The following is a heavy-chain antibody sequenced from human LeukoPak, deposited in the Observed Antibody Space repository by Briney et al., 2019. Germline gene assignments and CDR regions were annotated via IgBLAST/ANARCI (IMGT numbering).Heavy chain of an antibody. D-gene: IGHD2-2*01. CDR1: GGTFSSYA. Sequence: ASVKVSCKASGGTFSSYAISWVRQAPGQGLEWMEGIIPILGIANYAQKFQGRVTITADKSTSTAYMELSSLRSEDTAVYYCAREEYCSSTSCSPRFDYWGQGTLVTVSS. CDR3: AREEYCSSTSCSPRFDY. CDR2: IIPILGIA. V-gene: IGHV1-69*10. J-gene: IGHJ4*02.